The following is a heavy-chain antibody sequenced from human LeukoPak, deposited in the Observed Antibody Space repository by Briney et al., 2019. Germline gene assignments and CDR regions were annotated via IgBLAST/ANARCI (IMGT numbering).Heavy chain of an antibody. D-gene: IGHD3-3*01. V-gene: IGHV4-59*01. J-gene: IGHJ3*02. CDR3: ARGQPEWLSSDAFDI. Sequence: SETLSLTCTVSGGSISSYYWSWIRQPPGKGLEWIGYIYYSGSTNYNPSLKSRVTISVDTSKNQFSLKLSSVTAADTAVYYCARGQPEWLSSDAFDIWGQGTMVTVSS. CDR1: GGSISSYY. CDR2: IYYSGST.